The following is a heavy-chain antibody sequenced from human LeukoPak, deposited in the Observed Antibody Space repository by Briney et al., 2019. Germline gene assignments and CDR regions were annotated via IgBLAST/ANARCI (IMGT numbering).Heavy chain of an antibody. V-gene: IGHV4-59*01. J-gene: IGHJ4*01. D-gene: IGHD6-19*01. CDR3: ARGAGAFDY. Sequence: PSETLSLTCTVSGVSISPYYWSWIRQPPGKGLEWIGYIYYSGSTTYNPSLKSPVTISVDTSRNQFSLKLSSATAADTAVYYCARGAGAFDYWGHGTPVTVSP. CDR2: IYYSGST. CDR1: GVSISPYY.